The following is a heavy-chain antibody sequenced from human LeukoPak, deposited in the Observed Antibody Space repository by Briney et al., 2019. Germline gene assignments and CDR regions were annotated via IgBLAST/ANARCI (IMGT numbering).Heavy chain of an antibody. CDR3: TTDFPDYGDYPNRGDY. CDR2: IKSKTDGGTT. J-gene: IGHJ4*02. CDR1: GFTFSNAW. V-gene: IGHV3-15*01. D-gene: IGHD4-17*01. Sequence: GGSLRLSCAASGFTFSNAWMSWVRQAPGKGLEWVGRIKSKTDGGTTDYAAPVKGRFTISRDDSKNTLYLQMNSLKTEDTAVYYCTTDFPDYGDYPNRGDYWGQGTLVTVSS.